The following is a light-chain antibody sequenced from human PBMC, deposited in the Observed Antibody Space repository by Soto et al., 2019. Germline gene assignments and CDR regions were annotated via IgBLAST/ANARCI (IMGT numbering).Light chain of an antibody. CDR3: QLSQQRSSWPPIA. CDR1: ERISHS. Sequence: DIVLTQSPATLSLSPGNRVTLSCRANERISHSLAWYQQRPGQAPRILIYDASFRATGIPERFSGSGSGTDFTLSISSLEPEDFAVYYCQLSQQRSSWPPIAFGQGTRLHLK. J-gene: IGKJ5*01. CDR2: DAS. V-gene: IGKV3-11*01.